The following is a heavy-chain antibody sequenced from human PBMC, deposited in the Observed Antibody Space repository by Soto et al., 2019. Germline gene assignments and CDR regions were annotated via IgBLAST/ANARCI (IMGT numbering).Heavy chain of an antibody. CDR3: ARHTVTIRAGFDY. CDR1: GGSISSGGYY. D-gene: IGHD4-17*01. Sequence: PSETLSLTCTVSGGSISSGGYYWSWIRQHPGKGLEWIGYIYYSGSTYYNPSLKSRVTISADSSKNQFSLMLSSVTAAYTAVYYCARHTVTIRAGFDYWGQGALVTVSS. CDR2: IYYSGST. J-gene: IGHJ4*02. V-gene: IGHV4-31*03.